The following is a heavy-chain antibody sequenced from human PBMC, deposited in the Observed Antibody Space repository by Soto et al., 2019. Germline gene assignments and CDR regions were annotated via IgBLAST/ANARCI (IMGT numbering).Heavy chain of an antibody. Sequence: SVKVSCKASGGTFSSYAISWVRQAPGQGLEWMGGIIPIFGTANYAQKFQGRVTITADESTSTAYMELSSLTSEDTAVYYCARVVTIFGVATVFPYGMDVWGQGTTVTVS. V-gene: IGHV1-69*13. CDR3: ARVVTIFGVATVFPYGMDV. CDR1: GGTFSSYA. J-gene: IGHJ6*02. CDR2: IIPIFGTA. D-gene: IGHD3-3*01.